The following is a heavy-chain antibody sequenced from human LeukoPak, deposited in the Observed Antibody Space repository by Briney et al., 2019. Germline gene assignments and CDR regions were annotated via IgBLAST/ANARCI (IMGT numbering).Heavy chain of an antibody. CDR3: ARYCSTTSCYPTDFDY. J-gene: IGHJ4*02. V-gene: IGHV4-34*01. D-gene: IGHD2-2*01. CDR1: GGSFSGYY. Sequence: SETLSLTCAVYGGSFSGYYWSWIRQPPGKGLEWIGEINHSGSTNYNPSLKSRVTISVDTSKNQFSLKLSSVTAADTAVYYCARYCSTTSCYPTDFDYWGQGTLVTVSS. CDR2: INHSGST.